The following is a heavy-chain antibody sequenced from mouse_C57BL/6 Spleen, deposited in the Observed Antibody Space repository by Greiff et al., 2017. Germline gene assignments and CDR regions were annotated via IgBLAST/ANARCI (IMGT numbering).Heavy chain of an antibody. CDR3: ARENYYYFDY. Sequence: EVQVVESGGGLVPPGGSLKLSCAASGFTFSRYALSWVRQTPAQRLACVAPLPHGVSYTYYPDNVKGRFTISRDNAKNNLYLQMSHLKSEDTAMYYCARENYYYFDYWGQGTTLTVSS. D-gene: IGHD1-1*01. V-gene: IGHV5-4*01. J-gene: IGHJ2*01. CDR1: GFTFSRYA. CDR2: LPHGVSYT.